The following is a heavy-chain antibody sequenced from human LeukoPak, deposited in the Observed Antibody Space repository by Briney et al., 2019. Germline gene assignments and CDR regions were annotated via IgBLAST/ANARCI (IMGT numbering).Heavy chain of an antibody. V-gene: IGHV1-2*02. CDR1: GYTFTVYY. D-gene: IGHD3-10*01. CDR2: INPNGGGT. J-gene: IGHJ3*02. CDR3: AMGVISSDAFDI. Sequence: GASVKVSCKCTGYTFTVYYSHWMRQAPGQGLEWMGWINPNGGGTNYEQKFQGRVTMTRDTSISTAYMELSRLRSDDTAVYYCAMGVISSDAFDIWGQGTMVTVSS.